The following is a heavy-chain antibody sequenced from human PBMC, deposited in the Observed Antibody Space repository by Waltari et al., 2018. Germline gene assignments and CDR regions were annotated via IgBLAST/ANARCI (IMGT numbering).Heavy chain of an antibody. CDR3: ASGGATRHY. D-gene: IGHD2-15*01. CDR1: GGSISSGSYY. V-gene: IGHV4-61*02. CDR2: IYTNGST. J-gene: IGHJ4*01. Sequence: QVQLQESGPGLVKPSQTLSLTCTVSGGSISSGSYYWSWIRQPAGQGLEWIGRIYTNGSTNNSPSTKSGDTTSIETSKNQFSLTLRSVAAADTAGYYCASGGATRHYWGQGTLVTVSS.